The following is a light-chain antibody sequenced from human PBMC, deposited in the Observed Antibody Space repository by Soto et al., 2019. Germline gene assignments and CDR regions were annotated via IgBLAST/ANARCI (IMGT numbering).Light chain of an antibody. CDR2: DVS. V-gene: IGLV2-11*01. CDR3: CSYAVSLYV. J-gene: IGLJ1*01. CDR1: SSDVGGYNY. Sequence: QSVLTQPRSVSASPGQSVTISCTGTSSDVGGYNYVSWYQQHPGKAPKLMIYDVSKRPSGVPDRFSGSKSGNTASLTISGLQAEDEADYYCCSYAVSLYVFGTGTKVTVL.